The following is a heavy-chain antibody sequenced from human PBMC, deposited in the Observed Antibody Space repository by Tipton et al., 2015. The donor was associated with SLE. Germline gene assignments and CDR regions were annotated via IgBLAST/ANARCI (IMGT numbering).Heavy chain of an antibody. CDR1: GGSISSGGYY. CDR2: IFYSGST. CDR3: AVERGYSYGPFDY. J-gene: IGHJ4*02. V-gene: IGHV4-39*07. Sequence: TLSLTCTVSGGSISSGGYYWSWIRQHPGKGLEWIGTIFYSGSTYYNPSLESRVTISVDTSKNQFSLKLSSVTAADTAVYYCAVERGYSYGPFDYWGQGTLVTVSS. D-gene: IGHD5-18*01.